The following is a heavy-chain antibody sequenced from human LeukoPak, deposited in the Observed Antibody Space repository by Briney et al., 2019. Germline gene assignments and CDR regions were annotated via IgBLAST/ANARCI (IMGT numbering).Heavy chain of an antibody. CDR2: INPNSGGT. J-gene: IGHJ3*02. Sequence: ASVKVSCKASGYTFTGYYMHWVRQAPGQGLEWMGWINPNSGGTNYAQKFQGRATMTRDTSISTAYMELSRLRSDDTAVYYCAREMGRVVVITEFDAFDIWGQGTMVTVSS. V-gene: IGHV1-2*02. CDR3: AREMGRVVVITEFDAFDI. D-gene: IGHD3-22*01. CDR1: GYTFTGYY.